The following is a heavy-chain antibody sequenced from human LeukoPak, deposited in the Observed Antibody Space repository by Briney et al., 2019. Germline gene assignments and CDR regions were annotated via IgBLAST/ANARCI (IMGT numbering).Heavy chain of an antibody. J-gene: IGHJ6*04. D-gene: IGHD5-12*01. CDR3: ARWAATMAGGAHYYYYGMDV. V-gene: IGHV1-69*13. CDR2: IIPIFGTA. Sequence: SVKVPCKASGGTFSSYAISWVRQAPGQGLEWMGGIIPIFGTANYAQKFQGRVTITADESTSTAYMELSSLRSEDTAVYYCARWAATMAGGAHYYYYGMDVWGKGTTVTVSS. CDR1: GGTFSSYA.